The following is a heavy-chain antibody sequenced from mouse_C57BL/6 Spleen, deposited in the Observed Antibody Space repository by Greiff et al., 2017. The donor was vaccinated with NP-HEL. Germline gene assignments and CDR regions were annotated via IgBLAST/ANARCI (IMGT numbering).Heavy chain of an antibody. CDR3: ARKGPYDYDGDYYAMDY. V-gene: IGHV2-2*01. Sequence: VQLQQSGPGLVQPSQSLSITCTVSGFSLTSYGVHWVRQSPGKGLEWLGVIWSGGSTDYNAAFISRLSISKDNSKSQVFFKMNSLQADDTAIYYCARKGPYDYDGDYYAMDYWGQGTSVTVSS. CDR2: IWSGGST. D-gene: IGHD2-4*01. J-gene: IGHJ4*01. CDR1: GFSLTSYG.